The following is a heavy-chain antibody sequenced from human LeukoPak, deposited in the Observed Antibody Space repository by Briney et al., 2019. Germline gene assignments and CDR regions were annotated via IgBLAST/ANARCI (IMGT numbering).Heavy chain of an antibody. CDR3: ARRGGHGGSFDY. D-gene: IGHD4-23*01. Sequence: SETLSLTCTVSGGSISSYHWSWIRQPPGKGLEWIGYIYYSGSGSTNYNPSLKSRVTISVDTSKNQFSLKLSSVTAADTAVYYCARRGGHGGSFDYWGQGTLVTVSS. V-gene: IGHV4-59*12. J-gene: IGHJ4*02. CDR2: IYYSGSGST. CDR1: GGSISSYH.